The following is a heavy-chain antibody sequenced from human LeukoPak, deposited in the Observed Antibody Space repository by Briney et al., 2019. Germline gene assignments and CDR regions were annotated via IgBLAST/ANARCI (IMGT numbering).Heavy chain of an antibody. J-gene: IGHJ3*02. CDR3: ARGSRYGDSGAFDI. Sequence: PSETLSLTCAVYGGSFSGYYWSWIRQPPGKGLEWIGEINHSGSTNYNPSLKSRVTISVDTSKNQFSLELSSVTAADTAVYYCARGSRYGDSGAFDIWGQGTMVTVSS. CDR2: INHSGST. V-gene: IGHV4-34*01. D-gene: IGHD4-17*01. CDR1: GGSFSGYY.